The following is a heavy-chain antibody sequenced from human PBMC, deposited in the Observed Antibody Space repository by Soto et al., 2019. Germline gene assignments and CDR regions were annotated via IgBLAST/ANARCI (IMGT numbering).Heavy chain of an antibody. D-gene: IGHD1-26*01. CDR1: GGSISRSSYY. CDR3: ARPRGPSDAFDI. CDR2: IYYSGST. Sequence: SETLSLPRTGSGGSISRSSYYLGWIRPPPGKGLEWIGSIYYSGSTYSNPSLKSRVTISVDTSKNQFSLKLSSVTAADTAVYYCARPRGPSDAFDIWGQGTMVTVSS. J-gene: IGHJ3*02. V-gene: IGHV4-39*01.